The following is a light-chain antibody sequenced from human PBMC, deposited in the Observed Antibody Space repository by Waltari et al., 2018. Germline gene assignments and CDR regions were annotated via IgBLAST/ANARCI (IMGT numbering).Light chain of an antibody. CDR1: TSDIGAHF. CDR2: DND. CDR3: GTWDVSLNLL. V-gene: IGLV1-51*01. J-gene: IGLJ2*01. Sequence: QSVLTQPPSVSAAPGQEVTISCSGSTSDIGAHFVSWYQQLPGTAPKLLIYDNDKPPSGISDRFSASKSGTSSTLGITGLQTGDEADYYCGTWDVSLNLLFGGVTSVTVL.